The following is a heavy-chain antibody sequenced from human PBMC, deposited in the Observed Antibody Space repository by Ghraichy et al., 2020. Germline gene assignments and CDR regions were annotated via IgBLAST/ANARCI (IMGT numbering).Heavy chain of an antibody. CDR2: ISSDGSSK. CDR3: AKGPYGSVRFFDY. Sequence: GESLNISCAASGFTFSTYGMEWVRQAPGKGLEWVASISSDGSSKYYADSVKGRFTISRDNSKNTLYLQMNSLRAEDTAVYYCAKGPYGSVRFFDYWGQGTLVTVSS. V-gene: IGHV3-30*18. J-gene: IGHJ4*02. D-gene: IGHD3-10*01. CDR1: GFTFSTYG.